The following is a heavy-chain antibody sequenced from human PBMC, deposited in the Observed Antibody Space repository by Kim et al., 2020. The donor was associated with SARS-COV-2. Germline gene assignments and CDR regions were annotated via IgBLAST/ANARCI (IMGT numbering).Heavy chain of an antibody. Sequence: SVKVSCKASGGTFSSYAISWVRQAPGQGLEWMGGIIPIFGTANYAQKFQGRVTITADESTSTAYMELSSLRSEDTAVYYCAREEGYGSGRGAFDIWGQGTMVTVSS. CDR2: IIPIFGTA. J-gene: IGHJ3*02. CDR1: GGTFSSYA. V-gene: IGHV1-69*13. D-gene: IGHD3-10*01. CDR3: AREEGYGSGRGAFDI.